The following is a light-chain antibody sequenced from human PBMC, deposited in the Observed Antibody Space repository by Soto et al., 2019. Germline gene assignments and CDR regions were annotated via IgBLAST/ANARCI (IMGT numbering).Light chain of an antibody. Sequence: DIQMTQSPSTLSASVGDRVTITCRASQNINEYLAWYQQKPGKAPKLLIYMASSLESEVPSRFSGSGSGTEFTLTISSLQPDDSATYYCQHHDSYSPSWPFGQGTKVEIK. J-gene: IGKJ1*01. CDR3: QHHDSYSPSWP. CDR1: QNINEY. V-gene: IGKV1-5*03. CDR2: MAS.